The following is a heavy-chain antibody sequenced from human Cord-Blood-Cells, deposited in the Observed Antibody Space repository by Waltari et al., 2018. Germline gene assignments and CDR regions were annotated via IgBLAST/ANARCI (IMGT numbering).Heavy chain of an antibody. V-gene: IGHV3-33*01. CDR3: ARDHTAAFDI. CDR2: IWYDGSNK. J-gene: IGHJ3*02. Sequence: QVQLVESGGGVVQPGGSLRLSCAASGFTFSSYGMPWVRQAPGKGVGGVAVIWYDGSNKYYADSVKGRFTISRDNSKNTLYLQMNSLRAEDTAVYYCARDHTAAFDIWGQGTMVTVSS. D-gene: IGHD5-18*01. CDR1: GFTFSSYG.